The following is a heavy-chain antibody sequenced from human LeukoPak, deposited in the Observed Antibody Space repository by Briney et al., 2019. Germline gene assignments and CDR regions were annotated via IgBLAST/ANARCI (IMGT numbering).Heavy chain of an antibody. CDR1: GFTFSSYW. CDR2: IRQDGSQK. Sequence: GGSLRLSCAASGFTFSSYWMSWVRQAPGKGLEWVATIRQDGSQKYYVDSVKGRFTISRDNAKNSLYLQMNSLRAEDTAMYYCARDRRDGYNVLDYWGQGTLVTVSS. J-gene: IGHJ4*02. V-gene: IGHV3-7*01. D-gene: IGHD5-24*01. CDR3: ARDRRDGYNVLDY.